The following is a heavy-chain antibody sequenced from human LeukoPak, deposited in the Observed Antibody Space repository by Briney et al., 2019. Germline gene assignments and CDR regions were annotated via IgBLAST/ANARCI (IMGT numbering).Heavy chain of an antibody. CDR1: GGTFSSYA. CDR2: IIPIFGTA. J-gene: IGHJ4*02. V-gene: IGHV1-69*13. Sequence: GASVKVSCKASGGTFSSYAISWVRQAPGQGLEWMGGIIPIFGTANYAQKFQGRVTITADESTSTAYMELSSLRSEDTAVYYCARDKSPNFGVVIIFGYWGQGTLVTVSS. CDR3: ARDKSPNFGVVIIFGY. D-gene: IGHD3-3*01.